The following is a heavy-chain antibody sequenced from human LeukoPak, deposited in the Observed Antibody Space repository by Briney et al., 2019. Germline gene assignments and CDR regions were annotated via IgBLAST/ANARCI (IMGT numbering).Heavy chain of an antibody. D-gene: IGHD3-10*01. CDR2: INPNSGGT. CDR1: GYTFTGYY. J-gene: IGHJ4*02. V-gene: IGHV1-2*06. Sequence: RASVKVSCKASGYTFTGYYMHWERQAPGQGLEWMGRINPNSGGTNYAQKFQGRVTMTRDTSISTAYMELSRLRSDDTAVYSCARSYDSASLFYFDFWGQGTLVTVSS. CDR3: ARSYDSASLFYFDF.